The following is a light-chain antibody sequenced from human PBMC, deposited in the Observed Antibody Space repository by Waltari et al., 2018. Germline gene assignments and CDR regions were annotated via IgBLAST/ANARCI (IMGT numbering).Light chain of an antibody. V-gene: IGLV2-23*02. CDR3: YSYARTITFV. CDR2: EFR. J-gene: IGLJ3*02. CDR1: SSDVGNSNH. Sequence: QSALTQPASVSGSPGQSITISCAGTSSDVGNSNHVSWYQQHPGRAPKLIIYEFRERPSGVSNRVPGSKAGNTASLTISGLQPEDEADYYCYSYARTITFVFGGGTKLTVL.